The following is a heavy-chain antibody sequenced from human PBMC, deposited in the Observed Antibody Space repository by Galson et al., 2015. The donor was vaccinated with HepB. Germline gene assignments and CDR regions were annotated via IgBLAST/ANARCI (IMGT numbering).Heavy chain of an antibody. Sequence: SVKVSCKASGYTFTGYYMHWVRQAPGQGLEWMGWINPNSGGTGSAQKFQGRVTMTRDTSISTAYMELSNLRFEDTAVYYCARVYGDADYWGQGTLVTVSS. V-gene: IGHV1-2*02. CDR2: INPNSGGT. J-gene: IGHJ4*02. CDR1: GYTFTGYY. D-gene: IGHD4-17*01. CDR3: ARVYGDADY.